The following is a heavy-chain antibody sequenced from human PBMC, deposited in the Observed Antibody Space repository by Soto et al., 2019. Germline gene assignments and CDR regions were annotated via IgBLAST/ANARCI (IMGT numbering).Heavy chain of an antibody. CDR2: ISGSGGTT. CDR1: GFTFISYG. D-gene: IGHD4-4*01. CDR3: AKDDHDTSYRYDAFDI. Sequence: EVQLLESGGGLVQPGGSLRLSCVASGFTFISYGMSWVRQAPGEGLEWVSSISGSGGTTYYADSVKGRFTSSRDNSKNTVYLQMNSLRAEDTAVYYCAKDDHDTSYRYDAFDIWGQGTMVTVSS. J-gene: IGHJ3*02. V-gene: IGHV3-23*01.